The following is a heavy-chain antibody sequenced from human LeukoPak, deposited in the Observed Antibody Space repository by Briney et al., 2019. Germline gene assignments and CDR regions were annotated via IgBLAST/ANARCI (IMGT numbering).Heavy chain of an antibody. Sequence: PGGSLRLSCAASGFTFSSYSMNWVRQAPGKGLEWVSSISSSSSYIYYADSVKGRFTIPRDNAKNSLYLQMNSLRAEDTAVYYCAREYYYDSSGTNFDYWGQGTLVTVSS. CDR2: ISSSSSYI. V-gene: IGHV3-21*01. CDR3: AREYYYDSSGTNFDY. CDR1: GFTFSSYS. D-gene: IGHD3-22*01. J-gene: IGHJ4*02.